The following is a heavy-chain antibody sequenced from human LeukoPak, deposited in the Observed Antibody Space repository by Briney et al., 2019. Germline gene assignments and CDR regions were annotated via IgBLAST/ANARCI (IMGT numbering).Heavy chain of an antibody. Sequence: GGSLRLSCAASGFTVSSNYMSRVRQAPGKGLEWVSVIYSGGSTYYADSVKGRFTISRDNSKNTLYLQMNSLRAEDTAVYYCARGYCSGGSCYCDYWGQGTLVTVSS. CDR1: GFTVSSNY. CDR2: IYSGGST. V-gene: IGHV3-66*01. D-gene: IGHD2-15*01. J-gene: IGHJ4*02. CDR3: ARGYCSGGSCYCDY.